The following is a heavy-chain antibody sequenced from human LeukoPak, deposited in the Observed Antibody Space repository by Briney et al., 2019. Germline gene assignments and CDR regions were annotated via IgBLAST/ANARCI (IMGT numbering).Heavy chain of an antibody. Sequence: AGGSLRLSCAASGFTFSSYAMSWVRQAPGKGLEWVSAISGSGGATYYADSVEGRFTISRDNSKNTLYLQMNSLRAEDTAVYYCAKNRRSPEYYFDYWGQGTLVTVSS. J-gene: IGHJ4*02. D-gene: IGHD6-13*01. V-gene: IGHV3-23*01. CDR1: GFTFSSYA. CDR3: AKNRRSPEYYFDY. CDR2: ISGSGGAT.